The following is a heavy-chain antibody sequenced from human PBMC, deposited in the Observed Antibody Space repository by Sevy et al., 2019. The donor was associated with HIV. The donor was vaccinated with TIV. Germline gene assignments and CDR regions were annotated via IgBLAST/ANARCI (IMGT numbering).Heavy chain of an antibody. V-gene: IGHV3-64*02. CDR3: ARGGAFWSGYTDY. CDR2: INSNGVTT. J-gene: IGHJ4*02. CDR1: GFTFSSYA. D-gene: IGHD3-3*01. Sequence: GGSLRHSCAASGFTFSSYAMHWVRQAPGKGLECVAAINSNGVTTYYADSVKGRFTISRDNSKNTLYLQMGSLRAEDMAVYYCARGGAFWSGYTDYWGQGTLVTVSS.